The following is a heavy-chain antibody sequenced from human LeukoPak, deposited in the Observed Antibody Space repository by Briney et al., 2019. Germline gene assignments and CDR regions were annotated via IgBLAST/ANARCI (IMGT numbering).Heavy chain of an antibody. J-gene: IGHJ5*02. Sequence: GVSLRLSCTASGFTFGDFAMSWVRQAPGKGLEWVSAISGSGGSTYYADSVKGRFTISRDNSKNTLYLQMNSLRAEDTAVYYCAKMQQLVLTTWFDPWGQGTLVTVSS. CDR1: GFTFGDFA. D-gene: IGHD6-13*01. V-gene: IGHV3-23*01. CDR2: ISGSGGST. CDR3: AKMQQLVLTTWFDP.